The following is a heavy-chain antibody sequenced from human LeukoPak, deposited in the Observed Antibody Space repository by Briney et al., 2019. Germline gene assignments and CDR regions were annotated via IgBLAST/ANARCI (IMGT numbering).Heavy chain of an antibody. CDR1: GFILSPYS. D-gene: IGHD3-16*01. J-gene: IGHJ4*02. CDR2: ISYDEDKE. CDR3: ARDPLGGKIFDF. Sequence: GRSLRLSCTTSGFILSPYSMHCVRQTPGKGLEWLAVISYDEDKEYYADSVRGRFTISRDNFANTLYLQLNSLTTEDTALYYCARDPLGGKIFDFWGQGTLVTVSS. V-gene: IGHV3-30*04.